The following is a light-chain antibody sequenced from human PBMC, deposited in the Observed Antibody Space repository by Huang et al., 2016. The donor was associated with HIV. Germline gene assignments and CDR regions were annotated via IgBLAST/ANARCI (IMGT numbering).Light chain of an antibody. CDR2: GAA. Sequence: EIVLTQSPDTLSLSPGEGATLSCRASQTVSSNSLAWYQKIPGQAPRLLMYGAAARATGIPDRFSGGGSGTDFTLTISRLEPEDFAVYYCQQYGASPVTFGGGTKVEIK. CDR3: QQYGASPVT. V-gene: IGKV3-20*01. CDR1: QTVSSNS. J-gene: IGKJ4*01.